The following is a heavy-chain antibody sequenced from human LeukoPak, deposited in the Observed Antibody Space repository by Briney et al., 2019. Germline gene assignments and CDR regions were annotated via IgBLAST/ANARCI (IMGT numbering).Heavy chain of an antibody. D-gene: IGHD2-2*02. CDR1: GFTFSSYS. CDR3: ARDPVVVVPAAIGSIAVAGHFDY. J-gene: IGHJ4*02. CDR2: ISSSSSTI. V-gene: IGHV3-48*01. Sequence: GGSLRLSCAASGFTFSSYSMNWVRQAPGKRLEWVSYISSSSSTIYYADSVKGRFTISRDNAKNSLYLQMNSLRAEDTAVYYCARDPVVVVPAAIGSIAVAGHFDYWGQGTLVTVSS.